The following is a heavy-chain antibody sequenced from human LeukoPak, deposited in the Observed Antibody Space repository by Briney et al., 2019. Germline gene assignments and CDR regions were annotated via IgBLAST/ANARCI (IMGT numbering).Heavy chain of an antibody. CDR2: IFTAGST. V-gene: IGHV3-66*04. CDR3: LRPSRIGYSNGLVLQH. J-gene: IGHJ1*01. Sequence: PGGSLRLSCAASGFTFSSNYMSWVRQAPGKGLEWGSHIFTAGSTFYSDSFKGRVNISRDNSKKTPYLQIKRPSSEGQAVYLCLRPSRIGYSNGLVLQHWGQGTLVTVSS. CDR1: GFTFSSNY. D-gene: IGHD4-11*01.